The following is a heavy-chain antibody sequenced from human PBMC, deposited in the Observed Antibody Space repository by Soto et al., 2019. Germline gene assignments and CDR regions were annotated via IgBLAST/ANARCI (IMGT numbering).Heavy chain of an antibody. CDR2: INHSGST. V-gene: IGHV4-34*01. CDR1: GGSFSGYY. Sequence: SETLSLTCAVYGGSFSGYYWSWIRQPTGKGLEWIGEINHSGSTNYNPSLKSRVTISVDTSKNQFSLKLSSVTAADTAVYYCARGARYGSGTLRWFDPWGQGTLVTVSS. J-gene: IGHJ5*02. CDR3: ARGARYGSGTLRWFDP. D-gene: IGHD3-10*01.